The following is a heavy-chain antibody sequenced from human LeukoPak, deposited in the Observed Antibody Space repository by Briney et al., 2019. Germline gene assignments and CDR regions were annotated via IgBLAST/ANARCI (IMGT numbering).Heavy chain of an antibody. CDR3: ARGVRNSGSYYVDY. Sequence: ASVKVSCKASGGTXTNYAFSWVRQAPGQGLESMGGIIPIFGTTNYAQKFQGRVTITADESTTTAYMELSSLRSEDTAVYYCARGVRNSGSYYVDYWGQGTPVTVSS. D-gene: IGHD1-26*01. V-gene: IGHV1-69*13. J-gene: IGHJ4*02. CDR2: IIPIFGTT. CDR1: GGTXTNYA.